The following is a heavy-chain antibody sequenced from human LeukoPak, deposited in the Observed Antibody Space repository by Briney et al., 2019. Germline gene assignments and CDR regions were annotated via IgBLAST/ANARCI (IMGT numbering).Heavy chain of an antibody. CDR2: IYYSGST. Sequence: SETLSLTCTVSGGSISSYYWSWIRQPPGKGLEWIGYIYYSGSTNYNPSLKSRVTISVDTSKNQFSLKLSSVTAADTAVYYYARHAPQYYYDSSGYKSPTIDYWGQGTLVTVSS. J-gene: IGHJ4*02. CDR3: ARHAPQYYYDSSGYKSPTIDY. D-gene: IGHD3-22*01. CDR1: GGSISSYY. V-gene: IGHV4-59*08.